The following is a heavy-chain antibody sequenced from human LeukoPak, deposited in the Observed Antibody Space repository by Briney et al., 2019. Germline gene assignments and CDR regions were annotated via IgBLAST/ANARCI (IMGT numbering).Heavy chain of an antibody. J-gene: IGHJ4*02. Sequence: SQTLSLTCTVSGGSISSGGYYWSWIRQHPGKGLEWIGYIYYSGSTYYNPSLKSRVTISVDTSKNQFSLKLSSVTAADTAVYYCASTPYYYDSSGYYSKGWGQGTLVTVSS. CDR3: ASTPYYYDSSGYYSKG. CDR2: IYYSGST. CDR1: GGSISSGGYY. V-gene: IGHV4-31*03. D-gene: IGHD3-22*01.